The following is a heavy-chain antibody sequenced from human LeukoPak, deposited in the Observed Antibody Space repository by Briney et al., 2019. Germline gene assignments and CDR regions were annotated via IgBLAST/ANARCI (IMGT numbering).Heavy chain of an antibody. CDR3: AREGYSYGYTFDY. CDR2: ISSSSSYI. J-gene: IGHJ4*02. V-gene: IGHV3-21*01. D-gene: IGHD5-18*01. Sequence: PGGPLRLSCAASGFTFSSYSMNWVRQAPGKGLEWVSSISSSSSYIYYADSVKGRFTISRDNAKNSLYLQMNSLRAEDTAVYYCAREGYSYGYTFDYWGQGTLVTVSS. CDR1: GFTFSSYS.